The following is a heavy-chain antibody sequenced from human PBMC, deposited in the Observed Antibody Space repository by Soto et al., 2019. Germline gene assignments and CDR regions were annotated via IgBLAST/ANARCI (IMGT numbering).Heavy chain of an antibody. CDR3: ARDLPWAFDY. D-gene: IGHD7-27*01. J-gene: IGHJ4*01. CDR2: ISGGGSVK. V-gene: IGHV3-48*02. CDR1: GFSFSSYT. Sequence: EVQLVESGGGLVQPGGSLRLSCAASGFSFSSYTMNWVRQAPGKGLEWISYISGGGSVKSYADSVKGRFSISSDNAENLLYLQMHSLCDEDTAVYHCARDLPWAFDYWGHGTLVTVSS.